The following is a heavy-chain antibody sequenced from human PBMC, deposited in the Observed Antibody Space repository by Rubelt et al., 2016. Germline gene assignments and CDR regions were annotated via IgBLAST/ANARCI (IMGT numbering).Heavy chain of an antibody. CDR1: GFSFSMYW. CDR2: ITNDGNGA. D-gene: IGHD2-21*01. J-gene: IGHJ4*02. Sequence: GSLRLSCAASGFSFSMYWMHWVRQAPGKGLVWVSYITNDGNGATYADSVKGRFTISRDNAKNTLYLQMDSLRAEDTAVYYCSRDAIIVNTRYYFDYWGQGTLVTVSS. V-gene: IGHV3-74*01. CDR3: SRDAIIVNTRYYFDY.